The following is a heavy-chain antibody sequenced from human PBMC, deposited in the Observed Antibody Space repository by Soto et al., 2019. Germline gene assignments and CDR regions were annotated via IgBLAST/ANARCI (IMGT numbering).Heavy chain of an antibody. CDR1: GFTVNTYT. CDR3: ARDREYPPLTDY. J-gene: IGHJ4*02. D-gene: IGHD2-2*01. CDR2: ISSSSSTI. V-gene: IGHV3-48*01. Sequence: GGSLRLSCAASGFTVNTYTMNWARQAPGKGLEWVSYISSSSSTIYYADAVKGRFTISRDNAKNELYLQMNSLRAEDTAVYYCARDREYPPLTDYWGQGTLVTVSS.